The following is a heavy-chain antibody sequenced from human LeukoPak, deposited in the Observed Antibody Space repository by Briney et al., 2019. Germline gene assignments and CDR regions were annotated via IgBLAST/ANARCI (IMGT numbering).Heavy chain of an antibody. CDR3: ARHLGVAGTRYYFDY. CDR2: IYYSGST. Sequence: SETLSLTCTVSGGSISSYYWNWIRQPPGKGLEWIGYIYYSGSTNYNPSLKSRVTISVDTSKNQSSLKLSSVTAADTAVYYCARHLGVAGTRYYFDYWGQGTLVTVSS. CDR1: GGSISSYY. V-gene: IGHV4-59*08. J-gene: IGHJ4*02. D-gene: IGHD6-19*01.